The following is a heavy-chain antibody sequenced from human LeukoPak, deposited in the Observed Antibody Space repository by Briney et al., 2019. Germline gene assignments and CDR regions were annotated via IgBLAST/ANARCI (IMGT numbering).Heavy chain of an antibody. CDR1: GFTVSSNY. J-gene: IGHJ4*02. CDR3: ARAGVGAYTPFDY. CDR2: IYSGGST. V-gene: IGHV3-66*01. D-gene: IGHD1-26*01. Sequence: GGSLRLSCAASGFTVSSNYMSWVHQAPGKGLEWVSVIYSGGSTYYADSVKGRFTISRDNSKNTLYLQMNSLRAEDTAVYYCARAGVGAYTPFDYWGQGTLVTVSS.